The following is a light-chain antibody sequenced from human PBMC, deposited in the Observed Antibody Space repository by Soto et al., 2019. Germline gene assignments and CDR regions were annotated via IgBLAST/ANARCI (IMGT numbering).Light chain of an antibody. V-gene: IGKV1-5*01. J-gene: IGKJ5*01. CDR3: QHYTLYSAP. CDR2: GAS. Sequence: IQMTQSPSSFSASVGDTVTISCRASQDISTYLAWYQQKPGKAPTLLIFGASSLHNGVPPRFAGSGSGSEFTLTINRLQPDDFATYYCQHYTLYSAPFGQGTRV. CDR1: QDISTY.